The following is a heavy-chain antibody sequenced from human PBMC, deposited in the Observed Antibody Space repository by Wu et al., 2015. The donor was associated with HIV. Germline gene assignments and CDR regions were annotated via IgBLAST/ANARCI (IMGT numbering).Heavy chain of an antibody. CDR1: RYTFDRYG. CDR2: ISANNGNT. V-gene: IGHV1-18*01. Sequence: QVQLVQSGGEVKKPGASVKVSCKAVRYTFDRYGITWVRQAPGQGLEWMGWISANNGNTLHAQKFQGRVTMTTDTSTNTAYMEMASLKSDDTAVYFCARDLVPYYGGNSCLDYWGQGTLVTVSS. D-gene: IGHD4-23*01. J-gene: IGHJ4*02. CDR3: ARDLVPYYGGNSCLDY.